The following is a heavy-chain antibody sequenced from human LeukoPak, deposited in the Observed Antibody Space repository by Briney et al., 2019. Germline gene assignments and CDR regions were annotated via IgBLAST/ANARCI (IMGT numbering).Heavy chain of an antibody. V-gene: IGHV4-30-4*01. CDR3: ARERTYFFDY. CDR1: GGSISSGGYY. J-gene: IGHJ4*02. CDR2: IYYRGST. Sequence: SETLSFTCTVSGGSISSGGYYWSWIRQPPGQGLEWIGYIYYRGSTYYNPSLKSRVIISVDTSKNQFSLKLSSMTAADTAVYYCARERTYFFDYWGQGTQVTVSS.